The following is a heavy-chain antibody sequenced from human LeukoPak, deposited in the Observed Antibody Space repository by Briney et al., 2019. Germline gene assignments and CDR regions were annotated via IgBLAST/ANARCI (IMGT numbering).Heavy chain of an antibody. CDR1: GFAFNFWTSG. CDR3: AREGGTIDIGEFDY. J-gene: IGHJ4*02. D-gene: IGHD3-16*02. V-gene: IGHV3-30*02. Sequence: GGSLRLSCAASGFAFNFWTSGMHWVRQAPGKGLEWVAFIQYDDSEKSYADSMKGRCTTSRDNSKKTVSLQMNSLRAEDTAVYYCAREGGTIDIGEFDYWGQGTLVTVSS. CDR2: IQYDDSEK.